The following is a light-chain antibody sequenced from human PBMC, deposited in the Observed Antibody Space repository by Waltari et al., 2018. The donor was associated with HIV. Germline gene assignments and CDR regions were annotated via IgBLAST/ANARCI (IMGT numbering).Light chain of an antibody. V-gene: IGLV2-23*02. CDR3: CSYAGTSTYVA. CDR2: EVS. Sequence: QSALTQPASVSGSPGQSITISCTGTSSDVGSYNLVSCYQQHPGKAPKLTIYEVSKRPSGVSNRFHGSKSGNTASLTISGLQAEDEADYYCCSYAGTSTYVAFGGGTKLTVL. CDR1: SSDVGSYNL. J-gene: IGLJ2*01.